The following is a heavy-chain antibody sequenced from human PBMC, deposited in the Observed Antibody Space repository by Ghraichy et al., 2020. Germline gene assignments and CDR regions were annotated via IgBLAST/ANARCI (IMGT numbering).Heavy chain of an antibody. CDR1: GFIFSTCA. Sequence: GGSLRLSCAASGFIFSTCAMSWVRQAPGKGLEWVSTINYNGGDTYYADSVKGRITISRDNSKNTLYLQMNSLRAEDTAVYYCAKDQGYGGNDDAFDIWGQGTMVTVSS. CDR3: AKDQGYGGNDDAFDI. CDR2: INYNGGDT. D-gene: IGHD4-23*01. J-gene: IGHJ3*02. V-gene: IGHV3-23*01.